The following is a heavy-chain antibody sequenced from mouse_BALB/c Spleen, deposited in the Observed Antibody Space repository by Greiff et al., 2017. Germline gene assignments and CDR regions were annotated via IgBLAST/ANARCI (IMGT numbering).Heavy chain of an antibody. D-gene: IGHD1-2*01. V-gene: IGHV2-6-7*01. CDR3: ARDHYYGPFDY. CDR1: GFSLTGYG. Sequence: QVQLQQSGPGLVAPSQSLSITCTVSGFSLTGYGVNWVRQPPGKGLEWLGMIWGDGSTDYNSALKSRLSISKDNAKSQVFLKMNSLQTDATARYYCARDHYYGPFDYWGQGTTLTVSS. CDR2: IWGDGST. J-gene: IGHJ2*01.